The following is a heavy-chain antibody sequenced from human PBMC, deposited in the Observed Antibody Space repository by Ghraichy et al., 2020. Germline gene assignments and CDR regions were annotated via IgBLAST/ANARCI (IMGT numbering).Heavy chain of an antibody. V-gene: IGHV3-30-3*01. Sequence: GGSLRLSCAASGFTFSSYAMHWVRQAPGKRLEWVAVISYDGSNKYYADSVKGRFTISRDNSKNTLYLQMNSLRAEDTAVYYCARDQGAAMVFFDYWGQGTLVTVSS. CDR2: ISYDGSNK. J-gene: IGHJ4*02. D-gene: IGHD5-18*01. CDR3: ARDQGAAMVFFDY. CDR1: GFTFSSYA.